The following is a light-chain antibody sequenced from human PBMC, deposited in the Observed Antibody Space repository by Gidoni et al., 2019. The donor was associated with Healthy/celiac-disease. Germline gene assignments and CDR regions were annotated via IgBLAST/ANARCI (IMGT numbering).Light chain of an antibody. CDR3: QRGYSPCT. V-gene: IGKV1-39*01. Sequence: DIQMTQSPSSLSASVGDRVTITCRASQSISSYLSWDQHKPGKAPKLLIYAASSLQSGLPARFSCSGSGTDFTLTISSLQPEDSATYYCQRGYSPCTFGPGTKVDIK. J-gene: IGKJ3*01. CDR2: AAS. CDR1: QSISSY.